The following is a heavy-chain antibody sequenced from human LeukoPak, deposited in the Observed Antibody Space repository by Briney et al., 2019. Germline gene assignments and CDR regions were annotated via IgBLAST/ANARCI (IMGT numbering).Heavy chain of an antibody. CDR3: ARETGTNEYFDY. CDR1: GYTFTGYY. J-gene: IGHJ4*02. V-gene: IGHV1-18*04. CDR2: ISAYNGNT. D-gene: IGHD1-7*01. Sequence: GASVKVSCKASGYTFTGYYMHWVRQAPGQGLEWMGWISAYNGNTNYAQKLQGRVTMTTDTSTSTAYMELRSLGSDDTAVYYCARETGTNEYFDYWGQGTLVTVSS.